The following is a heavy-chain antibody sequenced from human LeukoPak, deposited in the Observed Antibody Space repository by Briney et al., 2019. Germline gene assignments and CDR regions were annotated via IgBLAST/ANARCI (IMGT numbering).Heavy chain of an antibody. CDR2: ISSNSSYI. J-gene: IGHJ4*02. D-gene: IGHD2-2*02. Sequence: PGGSLRLSCAGSGFTVSSSTMSWVRQAPGKGLEWVSSISSNSSYIHYADSVKGRFTISRDNAKNSLYLQMNSLRAEDTAVYYCARDRRGYCSSTSCYIFDYWGQGTLVTVSS. V-gene: IGHV3-21*01. CDR3: ARDRRGYCSSTSCYIFDY. CDR1: GFTVSSST.